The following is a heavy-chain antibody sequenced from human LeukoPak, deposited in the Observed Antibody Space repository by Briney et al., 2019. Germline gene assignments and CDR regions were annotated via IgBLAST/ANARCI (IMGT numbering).Heavy chain of an antibody. CDR3: ARHVRPYSSSWYLDY. J-gene: IGHJ4*02. CDR2: IYPGDSDI. V-gene: IGHV5-51*01. CDR1: GYTFANFW. D-gene: IGHD6-13*01. Sequence: GESLKISCKGFGYTFANFWIGWVRQLPGKGLEWMGIIYPGDSDIRYSPSVQGQVTISADKSISTAYLQWSSLKASDTAMYYCARHVRPYSSSWYLDYWAQGILVTVSS.